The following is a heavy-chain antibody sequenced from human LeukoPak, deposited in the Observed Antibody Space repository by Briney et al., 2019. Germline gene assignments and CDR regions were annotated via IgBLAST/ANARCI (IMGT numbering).Heavy chain of an antibody. CDR1: GYSISSGYY. CDR3: AGDRRYSSSWPRNYGMDV. J-gene: IGHJ6*02. Sequence: SETLSLTCTVSGYSISSGYYWGWVRQPPGKGLEWIGSLYHSGSPYSNPSLQSRVTISVDTSKNQFSLKLSSVTAADTAVYYCAGDRRYSSSWPRNYGMDVWGQGTTVTVSS. CDR2: LYHSGSP. V-gene: IGHV4-38-2*02. D-gene: IGHD6-13*01.